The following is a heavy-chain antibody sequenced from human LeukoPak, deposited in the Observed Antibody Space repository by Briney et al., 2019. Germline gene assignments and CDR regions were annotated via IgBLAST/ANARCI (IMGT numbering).Heavy chain of an antibody. V-gene: IGHV4-4*07. Sequence: LETLSLTCTISGGSLIGYYWTWIRQPAGKGLEWIGRVSSSGSTNYNPSLRSRVTMSVDTSKNQASLRLSSRTAADTAVYYCARARSGWYFDYWGQGNLVTVSS. CDR2: VSSSGST. J-gene: IGHJ4*02. CDR1: GGSLIGYY. D-gene: IGHD6-19*01. CDR3: ARARSGWYFDY.